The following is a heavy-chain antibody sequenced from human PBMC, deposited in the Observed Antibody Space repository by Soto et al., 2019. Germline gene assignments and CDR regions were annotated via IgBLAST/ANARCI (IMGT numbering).Heavy chain of an antibody. CDR2: IIPIFGTA. V-gene: IGHV1-69*01. D-gene: IGHD6-19*01. CDR3: ARGGIAVVGTPFYVDY. CDR1: GGTFSSYA. J-gene: IGHJ4*02. Sequence: QVQLVQSGAEVKKPGSSVKVSCKASGGTFSSYAISWVRQAPGQGLEWMGGIIPIFGTANYAQKFQGRVTITADESTSTAYMELSSLRSEDTAVYYCARGGIAVVGTPFYVDYWGQGTLVTVSS.